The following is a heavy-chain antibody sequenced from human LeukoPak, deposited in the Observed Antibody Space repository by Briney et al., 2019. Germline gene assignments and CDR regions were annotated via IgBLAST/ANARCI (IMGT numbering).Heavy chain of an antibody. J-gene: IGHJ5*02. CDR3: ARRVEDYGGKSWFDP. Sequence: GESLKISCQGSGYSFTSYWIAWVCPMPGKGLEWMGIIYPGDSDTRYSPSFQGQVTISADKSISTAYLQWSSLKASDTAMYYCARRVEDYGGKSWFDPWGQGTLVTVSS. V-gene: IGHV5-51*01. D-gene: IGHD4-23*01. CDR2: IYPGDSDT. CDR1: GYSFTSYW.